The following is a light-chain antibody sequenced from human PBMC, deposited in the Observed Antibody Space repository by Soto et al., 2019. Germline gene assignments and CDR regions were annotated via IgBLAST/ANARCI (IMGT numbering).Light chain of an antibody. CDR2: DAS. V-gene: IGKV3-15*01. CDR1: QSVSSN. J-gene: IGKJ1*01. CDR3: QQYNNWPPWT. Sequence: EVVMTQSPATLSVSPGERATLSCRASQSVSSNLAWYQQQPGQAPRLLIYDASTRATGIPARFSGSGSGTEFTLTISSLQSEDFAVYYCQQYNNWPPWTFGQGTKVEIK.